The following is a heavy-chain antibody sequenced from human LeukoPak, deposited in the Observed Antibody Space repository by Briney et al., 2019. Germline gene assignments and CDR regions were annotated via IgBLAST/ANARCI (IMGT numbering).Heavy chain of an antibody. CDR2: ISSSSSYT. CDR3: ARHNNADDYVWGSYRPSYYYYYGMDV. J-gene: IGHJ6*04. V-gene: IGHV3-11*06. Sequence: PGGSLRLSCAASGFTFSDYYMSWIRQAPGKGLEWVSYISSSSSYTNYADSVKGRFTISRDNAKNSLYLQMNSLRAEDTAVYYCARHNNADDYVWGSYRPSYYYYYGMDVWGKGTTVTVSS. CDR1: GFTFSDYY. D-gene: IGHD3-16*02.